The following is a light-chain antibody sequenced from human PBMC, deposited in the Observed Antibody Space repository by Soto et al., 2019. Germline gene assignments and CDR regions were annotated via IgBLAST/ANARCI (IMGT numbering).Light chain of an antibody. CDR3: QQFNSDPFT. V-gene: IGKV1-9*01. CDR1: QGITND. J-gene: IGKJ3*01. CDR2: AAS. Sequence: DIQLTQSPSFLSASVGDRVTITCRASQGITNDLAWYQQKPGKAPKLVIYAASSLQRGVPSTFSGSGFGTEFTLTISSLQPEDFATYFCQQFNSDPFTFGPGTTVDFK.